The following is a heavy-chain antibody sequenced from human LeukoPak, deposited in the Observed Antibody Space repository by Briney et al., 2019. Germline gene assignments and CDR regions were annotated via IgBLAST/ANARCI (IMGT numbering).Heavy chain of an antibody. Sequence: GATVKVSCKASGYTFTSYGISWVRQAPGQGLEWMGCISAYNGKTNYAQKLQGRVTMTTDTSPSTAYMELRSLRSDDTAVYYCARDRSMGVAATGDYWGQGTLVTVSS. CDR2: ISAYNGKT. CDR3: ARDRSMGVAATGDY. J-gene: IGHJ4*02. D-gene: IGHD6-19*01. CDR1: GYTFTSYG. V-gene: IGHV1-18*01.